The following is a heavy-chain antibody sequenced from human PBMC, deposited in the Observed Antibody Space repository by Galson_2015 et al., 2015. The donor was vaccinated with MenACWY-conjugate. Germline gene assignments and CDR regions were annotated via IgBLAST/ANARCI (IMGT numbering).Heavy chain of an antibody. CDR3: ARGGAILWSGYHLAY. J-gene: IGHJ4*02. CDR1: GGSISSSSYY. D-gene: IGHD3-3*01. V-gene: IGHV4-39*07. CDR2: IYYSGST. Sequence: SETLSLTCTVSGGSISSSSYYWGWIRQPPGKGLEWIGSIYYSGSTYYNPSLKSRVTISVDTSKNQFSLKLSSVTAADAAVYYCARGGAILWSGYHLAYWGQGTLVTVSS.